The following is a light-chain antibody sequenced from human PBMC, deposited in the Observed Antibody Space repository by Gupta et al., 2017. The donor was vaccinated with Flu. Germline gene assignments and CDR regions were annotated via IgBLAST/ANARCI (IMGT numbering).Light chain of an antibody. V-gene: IGLV3-25*01. CDR3: HSTDTTDDSGI. CDR1: AMGKQN. CDR2: KDT. J-gene: IGLJ2*01. Sequence: GQTGTITWSGEAMGKQNVSGYQQKPGPAPVNLIYKDTERRAGSPEGFSGSTSGAVVALTSSGVQAEDEADYYCHSTDTTDDSGICGGGTKLTVL.